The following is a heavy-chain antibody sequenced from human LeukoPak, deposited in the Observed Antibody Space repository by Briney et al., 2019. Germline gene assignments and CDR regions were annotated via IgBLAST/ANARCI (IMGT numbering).Heavy chain of an antibody. Sequence: SETLPLTCTVSGGSISSYYWSWIRQPPGKGLEWIGYIYYSGSTNYNPSLKSRVTISVDTSKNQFSLKLSSVTAADTAVYYCARDRGRWLHRDAFDIWGQGTMVTVSS. V-gene: IGHV4-59*01. CDR3: ARDRGRWLHRDAFDI. CDR1: GGSISSYY. D-gene: IGHD5-24*01. CDR2: IYYSGST. J-gene: IGHJ3*02.